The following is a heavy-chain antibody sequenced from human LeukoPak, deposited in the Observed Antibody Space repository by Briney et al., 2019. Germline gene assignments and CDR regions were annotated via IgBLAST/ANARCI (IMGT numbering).Heavy chain of an antibody. Sequence: SETLSLTCNVSGGSISSGDAYWSWIRQPPGKSLEWIGYISYSGSPYYNPSLRGRVAISGDTSENQFVLRLGSVTAADTVVYYCARVPYGSGTYYFDYWGQGILVTVSS. CDR3: ARVPYGSGTYYFDY. D-gene: IGHD3-10*01. V-gene: IGHV4-30-4*01. J-gene: IGHJ4*02. CDR1: GGSISSGDAY. CDR2: ISYSGSP.